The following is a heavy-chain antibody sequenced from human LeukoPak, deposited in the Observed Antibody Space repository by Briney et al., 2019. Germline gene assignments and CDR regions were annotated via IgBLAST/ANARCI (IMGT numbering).Heavy chain of an antibody. CDR1: GGSISSGGYS. J-gene: IGHJ4*02. CDR2: IYHSGST. CDR3: ARARYSYGYYFDY. Sequence: SQTLSLTCAVSGGSISSGGYSWSWIRQPPGKGLEWIGYIYHSGSTYYNPSLKSRVTISVDRSKNQFSLKLSSVTAADTAVYHCARARYSYGYYFDYWGQGTLVTVSS. V-gene: IGHV4-30-2*01. D-gene: IGHD5-18*01.